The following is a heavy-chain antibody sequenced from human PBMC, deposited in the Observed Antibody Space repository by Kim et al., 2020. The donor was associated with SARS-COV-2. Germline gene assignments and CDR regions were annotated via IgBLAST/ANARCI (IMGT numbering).Heavy chain of an antibody. CDR3: AHRASSSLSHDY. V-gene: IGHV3-53*01. Sequence: YYADSVKGRFTISRDNSKNTLSLQMNMLTAEDTAVYYSAHRASSSLSHDYWGQGTLVTVSS. J-gene: IGHJ4*02. D-gene: IGHD6-13*01.